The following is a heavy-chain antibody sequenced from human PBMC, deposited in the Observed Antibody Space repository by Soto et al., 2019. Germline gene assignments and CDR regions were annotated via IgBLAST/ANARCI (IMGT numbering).Heavy chain of an antibody. Sequence: ASVKVSCKVSGYTLTELSMHWVRQAPGKGLEWMGGFDPEDGETIYAQKFQGRVTMTEDTSTDTAYMELSSLRSEGKAVYYCARGYDYIWGSYRPGGAFDIWGQGTMVTVSS. D-gene: IGHD3-16*02. CDR2: FDPEDGET. J-gene: IGHJ3*02. CDR3: ARGYDYIWGSYRPGGAFDI. CDR1: GYTLTELS. V-gene: IGHV1-24*01.